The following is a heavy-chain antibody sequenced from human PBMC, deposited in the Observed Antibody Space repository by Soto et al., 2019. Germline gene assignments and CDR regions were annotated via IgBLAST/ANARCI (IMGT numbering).Heavy chain of an antibody. CDR1: GFTLTSAD. CDR2: IVGGSGST. V-gene: IGHV1-58*01. Sequence: QMQLMQSGPEVKKPGTSVKVSCKASGFTLTSADVQWVRQTRGQLLEWIGWIVGGSGSTNYAQQFQGRLAITRDMSTSTVYMELSSLRSEDTAVYYCAADWSNRPFDFWGQGTLVTVSS. J-gene: IGHJ4*02. D-gene: IGHD3-3*01. CDR3: AADWSNRPFDF.